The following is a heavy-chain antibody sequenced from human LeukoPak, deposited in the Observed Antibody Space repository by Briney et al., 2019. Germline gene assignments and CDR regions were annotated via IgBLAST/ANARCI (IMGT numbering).Heavy chain of an antibody. D-gene: IGHD1-26*01. Sequence: SETLSLTCAVYGGSFSGYYWSWLRQPPGKGLEWIGEINHSGGTNYNPSLKSRVTISVDTSKNQFSLKLSSVTAADTAVYYCARSLLGSYVDYWGQGTLVTVSS. CDR2: INHSGGT. CDR1: GGSFSGYY. CDR3: ARSLLGSYVDY. J-gene: IGHJ4*02. V-gene: IGHV4-34*01.